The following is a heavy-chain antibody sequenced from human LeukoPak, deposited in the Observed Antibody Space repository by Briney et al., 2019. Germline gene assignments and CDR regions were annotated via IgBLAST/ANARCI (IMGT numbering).Heavy chain of an antibody. V-gene: IGHV3-7*01. CDR1: GFTFSSYW. J-gene: IGHJ6*03. CDR2: IKQDGSEK. D-gene: IGHD3-10*01. Sequence: GGSLRLSCAASGFTFSSYWMSWVRQAPGKGLEWVANIKQDGSEKYYVDSVKGRFTISRDNAKNSLYLQMNSLRAEDTAVYYCARGFGERYYYMDVWGKGTTVTISS. CDR3: ARGFGERYYYMDV.